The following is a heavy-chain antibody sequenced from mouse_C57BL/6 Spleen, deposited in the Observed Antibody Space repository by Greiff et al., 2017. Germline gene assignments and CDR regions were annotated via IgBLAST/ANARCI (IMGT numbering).Heavy chain of an antibody. Sequence: QVQLQQPGAELVRPGSSVKLSCKASGYTFTSYWMDWVKQRPGQGLEWIGNIYPSDSETHYNQKFKDKATLTVDKSSSTAYMQLSSLTSEDSAVYYCARMGEKLGLWYFDVWGTGTTVTVSS. CDR1: GYTFTSYW. D-gene: IGHD4-1*01. CDR3: ARMGEKLGLWYFDV. V-gene: IGHV1-61*01. CDR2: IYPSDSET. J-gene: IGHJ1*03.